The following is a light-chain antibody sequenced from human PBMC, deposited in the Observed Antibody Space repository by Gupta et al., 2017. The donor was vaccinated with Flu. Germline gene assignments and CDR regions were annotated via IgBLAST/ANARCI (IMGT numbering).Light chain of an antibody. CDR2: GAS. Sequence: EIVMTQSPDTLSVSPGERATLSCSASQSVSSNLAWYQHKPGLAPRLLIYGASTRATGIADRFSGSGYGTEFTLTISSLQSEDFAVYYCQQYDYWPPPTFGQGTRMKIK. V-gene: IGKV3-15*01. J-gene: IGKJ5*01. CDR3: QQYDYWPPPT. CDR1: QSVSSN.